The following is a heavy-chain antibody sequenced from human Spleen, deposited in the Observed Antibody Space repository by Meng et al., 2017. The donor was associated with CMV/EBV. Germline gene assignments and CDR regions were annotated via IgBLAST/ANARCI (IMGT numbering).Heavy chain of an antibody. D-gene: IGHD5-12*01. Sequence: GESLKISCAASGFTFRSYGMHWVRQAPGKGLEWVAFIWHDGSKTYYADFVKGRFTISRDNSKNSLYLQMNSLRTEDTALYYCAKGPWRYSGYDGSNYCYYYGMDVWGQGTTVTVSS. CDR2: IWHDGSKT. CDR3: AKGPWRYSGYDGSNYCYYYGMDV. J-gene: IGHJ6*02. V-gene: IGHV3-30*02. CDR1: GFTFRSYG.